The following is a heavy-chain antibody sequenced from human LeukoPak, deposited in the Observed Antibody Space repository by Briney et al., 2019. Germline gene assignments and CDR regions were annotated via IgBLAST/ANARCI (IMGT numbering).Heavy chain of an antibody. D-gene: IGHD3-16*01. CDR3: ARDFLHLGG. V-gene: IGHV3-74*01. Sequence: GGSLRLSCAASGFTFSSYWMHWVRQAPGKGLVWVSRIKTDGSNTNYADSVKGRFTISRDNARNTLYLQMSSLRAEDTAVYYCARDFLHLGGWGQGTMVTVSS. CDR2: IKTDGSNT. J-gene: IGHJ3*01. CDR1: GFTFSSYW.